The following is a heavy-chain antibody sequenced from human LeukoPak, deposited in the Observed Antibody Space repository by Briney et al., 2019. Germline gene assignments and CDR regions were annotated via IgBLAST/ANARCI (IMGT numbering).Heavy chain of an antibody. CDR3: AKSRELSGGEDRPFDY. D-gene: IGHD3-16*01. J-gene: IGHJ4*02. CDR2: VGPSGART. V-gene: IGHV3-23*01. Sequence: PGGSLRLSCAASGFTFSHHGMNWVRQAPGKGLEWVSGVGPSGARTHYADSVKGRFTVSRDNSKNMVFLQMNSLRAEDTAIYYCAKSRELSGGEDRPFDYWGQGTLVTVSS. CDR1: GFTFSHHG.